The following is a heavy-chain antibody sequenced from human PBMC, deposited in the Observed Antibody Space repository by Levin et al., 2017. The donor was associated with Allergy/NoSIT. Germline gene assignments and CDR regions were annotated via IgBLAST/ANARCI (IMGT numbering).Heavy chain of an antibody. J-gene: IGHJ5*02. D-gene: IGHD2-2*02. CDR2: ISSRGTYI. V-gene: IGHV3-21*01. CDR1: GFSFSTYT. Sequence: GESLKISCAASGFSFSTYTMHWVRQTPARGLEWGSSISSRGTYIYYADSVKGRFTISRDNAKNSMYLQMNSLRAEDTAVYYCARDDCSSSNCYNPWGQGTLVTVSS. CDR3: ARDDCSSSNCYNP.